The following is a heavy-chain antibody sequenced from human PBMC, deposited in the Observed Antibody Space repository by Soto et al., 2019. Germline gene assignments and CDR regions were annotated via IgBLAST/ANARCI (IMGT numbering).Heavy chain of an antibody. CDR1: GGSISRYY. V-gene: IGHV4-59*01. CDR2: MYNTGST. Sequence: QVQLQESGPGLVKPSETLSLTCTVSGGSISRYYWSWIRQPPGKGLEWIGYMYNTGSTVYNPPFKSRVTISVATSKNQCSLKLNSVTAADTAVYYCARDLWGYGGTDCYPLDVWGQGTTVTVSS. D-gene: IGHD2-21*02. CDR3: ARDLWGYGGTDCYPLDV. J-gene: IGHJ6*02.